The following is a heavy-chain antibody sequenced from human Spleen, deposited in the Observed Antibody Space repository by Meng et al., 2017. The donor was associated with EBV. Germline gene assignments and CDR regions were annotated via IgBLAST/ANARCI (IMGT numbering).Heavy chain of an antibody. Sequence: KGSGLSVYNQTPPLTLPCSFLWYPPTTYGMFGVCVRQPPGKALEWLALIDWEDDNHFNPSLESRHTITKDTSKNQVVLTMTNMDPVNTGTYYCAHRPSPSGGNSEKFDYWGQGTLVTVSS. V-gene: IGHV2-5*02. CDR3: AHRPSPSGGNSEKFDY. CDR1: WYPPTTYGMF. D-gene: IGHD4-23*01. J-gene: IGHJ4*02. CDR2: IDWEDDN.